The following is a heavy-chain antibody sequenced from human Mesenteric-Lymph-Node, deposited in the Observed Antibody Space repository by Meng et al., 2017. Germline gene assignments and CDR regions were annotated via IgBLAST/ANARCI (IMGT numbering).Heavy chain of an antibody. Sequence: QVQLVESGGGLVRTGGSLRLSCAASGFPFSDYFMTWIRQAPGKGLEWVSSISPTGGSIYYADSLKGRFSISRDNAKNSLYLQMNSLRVEDTAVYYCARDHGFLNWFDPWGQGTLVTVSS. CDR1: GFPFSDYF. D-gene: IGHD2/OR15-2a*01. V-gene: IGHV3-11*04. J-gene: IGHJ5*02. CDR2: ISPTGGSI. CDR3: ARDHGFLNWFDP.